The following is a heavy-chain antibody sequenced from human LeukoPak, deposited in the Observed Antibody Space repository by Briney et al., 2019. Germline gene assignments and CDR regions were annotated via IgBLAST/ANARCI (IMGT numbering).Heavy chain of an antibody. CDR3: VRDGSSWGNFDY. Sequence: GGSLRLSCAASGFIFSDYSMNWVRQAPGKGLEWVSSISSRGSHIYYADSVKGRFTISRDNAKNSLYLQMNSLRTEDTAAYYCVRDGSSWGNFDYWGQGTLVSVSS. CDR2: ISSRGSHI. CDR1: GFIFSDYS. D-gene: IGHD7-27*01. V-gene: IGHV3-21*01. J-gene: IGHJ4*02.